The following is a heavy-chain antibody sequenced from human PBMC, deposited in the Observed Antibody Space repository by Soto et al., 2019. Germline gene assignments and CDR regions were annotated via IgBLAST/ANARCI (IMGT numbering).Heavy chain of an antibody. CDR1: GGSISSSHW. V-gene: IGHV4-4*02. CDR3: ARVPLVPAAILYYYYGMDV. CDR2: IYHSGST. J-gene: IGHJ6*02. Sequence: SETLSLTCAVSGGSISSSHWWSWVRPPPGKGLEWIGEIYHSGSTNYNPSLKSRVTISVDKSKSQFSLKLSSVTAADTAVYYCARVPLVPAAILYYYYGMDVWGQGTTVTVSS. D-gene: IGHD2-2*02.